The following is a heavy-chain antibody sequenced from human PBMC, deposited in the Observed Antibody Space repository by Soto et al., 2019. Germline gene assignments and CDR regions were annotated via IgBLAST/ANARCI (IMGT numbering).Heavy chain of an antibody. CDR3: AREFPGALERSRAFDI. CDR1: GGSIISFY. Sequence: SETLSLTCTVSGGSIISFYWSWVRQSAGKGLEWIGRISPSETATYNPSLKSRVTMSADMSSNQFSLNLNSVTAADSAVYFCAREFPGALERSRAFDIWGQGTMVTVS. V-gene: IGHV4-4*07. CDR2: ISPSETA. D-gene: IGHD1-1*01. J-gene: IGHJ3*02.